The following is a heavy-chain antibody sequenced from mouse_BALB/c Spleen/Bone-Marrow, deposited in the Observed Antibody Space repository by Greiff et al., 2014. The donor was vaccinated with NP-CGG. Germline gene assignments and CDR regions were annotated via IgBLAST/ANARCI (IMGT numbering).Heavy chain of an antibody. V-gene: IGHV5-9-2*01. CDR1: GFSFSNYG. J-gene: IGHJ3*01. CDR3: ARHAYYDQTEVSFVY. Sequence: EVKLMESGGGLVKSGGSLKLSCAASGFSFSNYGMSWVRQTPEKRLEWVATISGDGRYTXYSDSXKGRFTISRDNAKNNLYLQLSSLRSEGTALYYCARHAYYDQTEVSFVYWGQGTLVTVSA. D-gene: IGHD2-4*01. CDR2: ISGDGRYT.